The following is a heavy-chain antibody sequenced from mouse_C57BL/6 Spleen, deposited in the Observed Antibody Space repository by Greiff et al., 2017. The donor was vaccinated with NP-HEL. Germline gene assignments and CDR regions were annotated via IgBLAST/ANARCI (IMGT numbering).Heavy chain of an antibody. CDR2: ISSGGSYT. V-gene: IGHV5-6*02. Sequence: EVKLEESGGDLVKPGGSLKLSCAASGFTFSSYGMSWVRQTPDKRLEWVATISSGGSYTYYPDSVKGRFTTSRDNAKTTLYLQMSSLNSEATAMYYCARHKDAMDYWGQGTSVTVSS. J-gene: IGHJ4*01. CDR1: GFTFSSYG. CDR3: ARHKDAMDY.